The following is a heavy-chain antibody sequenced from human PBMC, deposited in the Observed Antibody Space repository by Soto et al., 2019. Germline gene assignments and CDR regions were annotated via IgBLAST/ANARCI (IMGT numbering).Heavy chain of an antibody. J-gene: IGHJ6*02. CDR3: ASANYYDSSGYYSEYYYYGMDV. Sequence: SVKVYCKASGGTFSSYAISWGREAPGQGLEWMGGIIPIFGTANYAQKFQGRVTITADKSTSTAYMELSSLRSEDTAVYYCASANYYDSSGYYSEYYYYGMDVWGQGTTVTVSS. D-gene: IGHD3-22*01. CDR2: IIPIFGTA. CDR1: GGTFSSYA. V-gene: IGHV1-69*06.